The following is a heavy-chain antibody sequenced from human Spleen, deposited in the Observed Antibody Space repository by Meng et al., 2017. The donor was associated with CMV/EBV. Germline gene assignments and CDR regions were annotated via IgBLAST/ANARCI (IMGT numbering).Heavy chain of an antibody. V-gene: IGHV3-7*01. CDR3: ARVVILAYCGGDCYSGGFDY. Sequence: GESLKISCAASGFTFSNYWMSWVRQAPGKGLEWVANINQGGSEKYYVDSVKGRFTFSRDSAKNTLYLQMNSLRAEDTAVYYCARVVILAYCGGDCYSGGFDYWGQGTLVTVSS. J-gene: IGHJ4*02. CDR1: GFTFSNYW. CDR2: INQGGSEK. D-gene: IGHD2-21*01.